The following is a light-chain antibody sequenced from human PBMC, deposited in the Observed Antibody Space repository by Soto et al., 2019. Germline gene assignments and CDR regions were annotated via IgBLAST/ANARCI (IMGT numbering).Light chain of an antibody. J-gene: IGKJ5*01. V-gene: IGKV2-28*01. CDR3: MQALQTPIT. CDR2: LSS. CDR1: QIPLHTNAYNY. Sequence: ISFRSSQIPLHTNAYNYLDWYLQKPGQSPQLLIYLSSYRASGVPDRLSGSGSGTDFTLKISRVEAEDVGVYYCMQALQTPITFGQGTRLEIK.